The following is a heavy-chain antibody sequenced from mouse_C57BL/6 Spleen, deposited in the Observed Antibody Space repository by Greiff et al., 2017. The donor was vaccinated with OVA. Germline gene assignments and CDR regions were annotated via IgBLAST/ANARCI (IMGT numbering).Heavy chain of an antibody. D-gene: IGHD1-1*01. CDR3: AREWYYGSSHDWYFDV. CDR1: GYAFSSSW. Sequence: QVQLKQSGPELVKPGASVKISCKASGYAFSSSWMNWVKQRPGKGLAWIGRIYPGDGDTNYNGKFKGKATLTADKSSSTAYMQLSSLTSEDSAVYFCAREWYYGSSHDWYFDVWGTGTTVTVSS. V-gene: IGHV1-82*01. J-gene: IGHJ1*03. CDR2: IYPGDGDT.